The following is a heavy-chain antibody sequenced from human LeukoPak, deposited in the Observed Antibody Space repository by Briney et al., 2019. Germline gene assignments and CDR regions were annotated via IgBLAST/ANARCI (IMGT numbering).Heavy chain of an antibody. D-gene: IGHD4-17*01. CDR3: ARDTIYGDYKYDY. Sequence: GGSLRLSCAASGFTVSSNYMSWVRQAPGKGLEWVAVISYDGSNKYYADSVKGRFTISRDNSKNTLYLQMNSLRAEDTAVYYCARDTIYGDYKYDYWGQGTLVTVSS. CDR2: ISYDGSNK. CDR1: GFTVSSNY. J-gene: IGHJ4*02. V-gene: IGHV3-30-3*01.